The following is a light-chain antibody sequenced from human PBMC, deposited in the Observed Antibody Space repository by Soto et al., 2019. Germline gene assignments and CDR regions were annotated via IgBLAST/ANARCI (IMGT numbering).Light chain of an antibody. V-gene: IGKV1-5*03. Sequence: DIQMTQSPSTLSASVGDRVTITCRASQSISSWLAWYQQKPGKAPNLLIYKASSLESGVPSRFSGSGSGTEFTLTISSLQPDDFAEYFCQQYGSSFFTFGGGTTVEIK. CDR3: QQYGSSFFT. J-gene: IGKJ4*01. CDR1: QSISSW. CDR2: KAS.